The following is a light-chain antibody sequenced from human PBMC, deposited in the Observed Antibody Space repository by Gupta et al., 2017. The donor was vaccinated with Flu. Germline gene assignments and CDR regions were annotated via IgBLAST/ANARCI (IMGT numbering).Light chain of an antibody. V-gene: IGKV3-20*01. CDR1: QLVSGRY. J-gene: IGKJ4*01. Sequence: GTRLLSPGERAHRSGGPSQLVSGRYLAWYQQKPGQAPRLLIYGASSRATGIPDRFSGSGSGTDFTLTISRLEPEDFAVYYCQQYGSSPITFGGGTKVEIK. CDR3: QQYGSSPIT. CDR2: GAS.